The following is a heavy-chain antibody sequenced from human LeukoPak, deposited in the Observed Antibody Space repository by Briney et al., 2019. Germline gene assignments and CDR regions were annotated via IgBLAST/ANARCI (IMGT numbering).Heavy chain of an antibody. J-gene: IGHJ5*02. V-gene: IGHV1-2*02. Sequence: ASVKVSCKASGYTFTGYYMHWVRQAPGQGLEWMGWINPNSGGTNYAQKFQGRVTMTRGTSISTAYMELSRLRSDDTAVYYCARGIYDFWSGSRGNWFDPWGQGTLVTVSS. CDR1: GYTFTGYY. CDR3: ARGIYDFWSGSRGNWFDP. D-gene: IGHD3-3*01. CDR2: INPNSGGT.